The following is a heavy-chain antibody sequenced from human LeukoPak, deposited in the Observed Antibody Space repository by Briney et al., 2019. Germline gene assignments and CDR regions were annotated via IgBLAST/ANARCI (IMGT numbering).Heavy chain of an antibody. J-gene: IGHJ4*02. D-gene: IGHD2-21*02. Sequence: GGCLRLSCAASVFTLSTNWMIWVRQALWKGLEWVANIKQDGSEKYSLDSVKGRFTISRDNAKNSLYLQMNSLRAEDTAVYYCARCAGPVETDWGQGTLVTVSS. V-gene: IGHV3-7*03. CDR1: VFTLSTNW. CDR3: ARCAGPVETD. CDR2: IKQDGSEK.